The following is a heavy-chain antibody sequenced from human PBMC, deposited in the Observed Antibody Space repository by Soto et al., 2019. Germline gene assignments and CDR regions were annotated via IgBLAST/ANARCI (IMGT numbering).Heavy chain of an antibody. D-gene: IGHD3-16*01. CDR3: ADGGGGNQRYSFDY. CDR1: GFTFSSYA. J-gene: IGHJ4*01. V-gene: IGHV3-23*01. CDR2: ITSDGGNT. Sequence: EVQLLESGGGLVQPGGSLRLSCAASGFTFSSYAMTWVRQAPGKGLEWVSTITSDGGNTYYVDSVKGRFTISRDNSKNTLYLQMNSLRAEDTAVYYCADGGGGNQRYSFDYWGHGTLVPVSS.